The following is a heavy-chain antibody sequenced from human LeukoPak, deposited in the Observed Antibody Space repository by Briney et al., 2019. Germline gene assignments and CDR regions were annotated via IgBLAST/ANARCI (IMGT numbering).Heavy chain of an antibody. CDR1: GYTFTGYY. CDR3: ARDQDRYCSSTSWFDP. V-gene: IGHV1-2*02. D-gene: IGHD2-2*01. Sequence: ASVKVSCKASGYTFTGYYMHWVRQAPGQGLEWMGWINPNSGGTNYAQKFQGRVTMTRDTSISTAYMELRSLRSDDTAVYYCARDQDRYCSSTSWFDPWGQGTLVTISS. CDR2: INPNSGGT. J-gene: IGHJ5*02.